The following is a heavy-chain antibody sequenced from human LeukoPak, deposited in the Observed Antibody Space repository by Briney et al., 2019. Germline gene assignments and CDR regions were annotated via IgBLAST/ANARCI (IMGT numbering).Heavy chain of an antibody. V-gene: IGHV4-59*08. CDR2: IYYSGST. J-gene: IGHJ4*02. Sequence: SETLSLTCTVSGGSISSYYWSWIRQPPGKGLEWIGYIYYSGSTNYNPSLKSRVTILVDTSKNQFSLKLSSVTAADTAVYYCAGGYSGYDYDYWGQGTLVTVSS. CDR3: AGGYSGYDYDY. D-gene: IGHD5-12*01. CDR1: GGSISSYY.